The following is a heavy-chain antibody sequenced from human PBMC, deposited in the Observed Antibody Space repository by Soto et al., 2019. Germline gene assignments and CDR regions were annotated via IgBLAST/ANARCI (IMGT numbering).Heavy chain of an antibody. CDR3: ARGVHYDSSGYYYFY. D-gene: IGHD3-22*01. J-gene: IGHJ4*02. V-gene: IGHV1-69*01. CDR2: IIPLFGTA. Sequence: QVQLVQSGAEVKKPGSSVKVSCKASGGTFSTYAIDWVRQAPGQGLEWMGGIIPLFGTAKYAQNLQGRITITADESTNTAYMELRSLRSQETDVYYCARGVHYDSSGYYYFYWGLRTLVTVSA. CDR1: GGTFSTYA.